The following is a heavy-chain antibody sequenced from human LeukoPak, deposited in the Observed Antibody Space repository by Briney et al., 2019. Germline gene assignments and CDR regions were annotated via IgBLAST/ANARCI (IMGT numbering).Heavy chain of an antibody. CDR2: MNPKSGNT. D-gene: IGHD6-19*01. Sequence: GASVKVSCKASGYTFTNYDINWVRQATGQGLEWMGWMNPKSGNTGYAQKFQGRVTITRNTSISTAYMEVSSLRYEDTAVYYCARRAVDNSYYYYMDVWGKGTTVTVSS. V-gene: IGHV1-8*03. J-gene: IGHJ6*03. CDR3: ARRAVDNSYYYYMDV. CDR1: GYTFTNYD.